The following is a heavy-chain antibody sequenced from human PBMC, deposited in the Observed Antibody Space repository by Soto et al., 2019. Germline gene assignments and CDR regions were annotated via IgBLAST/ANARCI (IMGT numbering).Heavy chain of an antibody. CDR3: ARGPQFYFGSGSNNWFDP. J-gene: IGHJ5*02. D-gene: IGHD3-10*01. Sequence: QVQLQESGPGLVKPSQTLSLTCTVSGGSISSGDYYWSWIRQHPGKGLEWIGYIYYSGITYYNPSLKSRVTISVDTSKNQFSLKLSSVTAADTAVYYCARGPQFYFGSGSNNWFDPWGQGTLVTVSS. V-gene: IGHV4-31*03. CDR2: IYYSGIT. CDR1: GGSISSGDYY.